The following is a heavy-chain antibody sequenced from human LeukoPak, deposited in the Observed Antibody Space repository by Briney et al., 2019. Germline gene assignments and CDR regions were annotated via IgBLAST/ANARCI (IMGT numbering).Heavy chain of an antibody. J-gene: IGHJ4*02. CDR2: INHSGST. CDR3: ARGRGFYDYVWGSYRFSKTNFDY. V-gene: IGHV4-34*01. CDR1: GGSFSGFY. Sequence: SETLSLTCAVYGGSFSGFYWSWIRQPPGKGLEWIGEINHSGSTNYNPSLKSRVTLSVDTSKNQFSLKLSSVTAAGTAVYYCARGRGFYDYVWGSYRFSKTNFDYWGRGTLVTVSS. D-gene: IGHD3-16*02.